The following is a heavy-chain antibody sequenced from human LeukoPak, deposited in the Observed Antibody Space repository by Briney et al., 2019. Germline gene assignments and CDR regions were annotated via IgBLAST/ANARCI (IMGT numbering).Heavy chain of an antibody. D-gene: IGHD6-13*01. J-gene: IGHJ4*02. CDR2: IYTSGST. CDR1: GGSISSGSYY. V-gene: IGHV4-61*02. CDR3: ARDRPGGSSLDY. Sequence: SQTLSLTCTVSGGSISSGSYYWSWIRRPAGKGLEWIGRIYTSGSTNYNPSLKSRVTISVDTSKNQFSLKLSSVTAADTAVYYCARDRPGGSSLDYWGQGTLVTVSS.